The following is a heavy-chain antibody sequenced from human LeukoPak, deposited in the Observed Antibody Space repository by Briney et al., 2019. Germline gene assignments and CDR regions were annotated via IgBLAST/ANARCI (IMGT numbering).Heavy chain of an antibody. V-gene: IGHV3-11*04. CDR3: AKDQGIMLRGVMDRLPPSY. J-gene: IGHJ4*02. CDR2: ISSSGSTI. CDR1: GFTFSDYY. D-gene: IGHD3-10*01. Sequence: GGSLRLSCAASGFTFSDYYMSWIRQAPGKGLEWVSYISSSGSTIYYADSVKGRFTISRDNSKNTLYLQMNSLRPEDTAVYYCAKDQGIMLRGVMDRLPPSYWGQGTLVTVSS.